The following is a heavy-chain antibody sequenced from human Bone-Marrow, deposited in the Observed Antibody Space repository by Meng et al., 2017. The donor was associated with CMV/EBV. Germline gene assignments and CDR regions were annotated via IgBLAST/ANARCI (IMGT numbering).Heavy chain of an antibody. J-gene: IGHJ4*02. CDR1: GFTFRNAW. Sequence: GESLKISCAASGFTFRNAWMSWVRQAPGKGLEWVAFIRYDGSNKYYADSVKGRFTISRDNSKNTLYLQMNSLRAEDTAVYYCAKDLALLTIFGVGDYWGQGTLVTVSS. V-gene: IGHV3-30*02. CDR3: AKDLALLTIFGVGDY. D-gene: IGHD3-3*01. CDR2: IRYDGSNK.